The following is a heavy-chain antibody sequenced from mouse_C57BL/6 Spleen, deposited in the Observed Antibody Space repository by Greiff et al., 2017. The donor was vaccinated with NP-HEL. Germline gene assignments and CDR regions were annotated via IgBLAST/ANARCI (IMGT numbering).Heavy chain of an antibody. D-gene: IGHD1-1*01. CDR1: GFTFTDYY. Sequence: EVQLVESGGGLVQPGGSLSLSCAASGFTFTDYYMSWVRQPPGKALEWLGFIRNKANGYTTEYSASVKGRFTISRDNSQSILYLQMNALRAEDSATYYCARGSYGSSYYFDYWGQGTTLTVSS. J-gene: IGHJ2*01. CDR2: IRNKANGYTT. V-gene: IGHV7-3*01. CDR3: ARGSYGSSYYFDY.